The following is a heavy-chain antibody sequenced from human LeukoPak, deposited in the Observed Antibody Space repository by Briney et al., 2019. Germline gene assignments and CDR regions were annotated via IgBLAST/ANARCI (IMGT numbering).Heavy chain of an antibody. CDR2: IYTSGST. CDR3: AREQAITYYYDSSGYYYVKTQGLFDY. Sequence: PSETLSLTCTVSGGTISSYYRSWIRQPAGKGLEWIGRIYTSGSTNYNPSLKSRVTISVDTSKNQFSLKLSSVTAADTAVYYCAREQAITYYYDSSGYYYVKTQGLFDYWGQGTLVTVSS. V-gene: IGHV4-4*07. J-gene: IGHJ4*02. D-gene: IGHD3-22*01. CDR1: GGTISSYY.